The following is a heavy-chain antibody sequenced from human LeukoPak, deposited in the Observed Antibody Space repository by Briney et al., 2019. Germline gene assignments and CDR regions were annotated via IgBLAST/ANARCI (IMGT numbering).Heavy chain of an antibody. CDR2: INHSGSN. Sequence: SETLSLTCAVYGGSFSGSYWTWIRQPPGKGLEWIGEINHSGSNNYNPSLKSRVTISVDTSKNQFSLKLSSVTAADTAVYYCARQDVDVGAGATSYAFDIWDQGTMVTVSS. V-gene: IGHV4-34*01. D-gene: IGHD2-15*01. CDR3: ARQDVDVGAGATSYAFDI. J-gene: IGHJ3*02. CDR1: GGSFSGSY.